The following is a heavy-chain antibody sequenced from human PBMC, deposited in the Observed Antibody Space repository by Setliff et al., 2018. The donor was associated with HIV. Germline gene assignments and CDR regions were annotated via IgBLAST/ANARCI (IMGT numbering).Heavy chain of an antibody. CDR2: FYTSGST. CDR1: GGSISSYY. J-gene: IGHJ6*02. Sequence: SETLSLTCTVSGGSISSYYWSWIRQPAGKGLEWIGRFYTSGSTNYNPSLKSRVTMSVDTSKNQFSLKVWYVTAADTAIYYCAREIWGQVAHVPYGMDVWGQGTTVTVSS. V-gene: IGHV4-4*07. CDR3: AREIWGQVAHVPYGMDV. D-gene: IGHD5-12*01.